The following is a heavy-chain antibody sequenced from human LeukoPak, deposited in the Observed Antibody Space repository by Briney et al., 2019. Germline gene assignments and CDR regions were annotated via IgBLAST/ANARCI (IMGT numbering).Heavy chain of an antibody. D-gene: IGHD1-26*01. CDR3: AKEGPSGSSNYFDY. CDR1: GFTFDDYA. Sequence: GGSLRLSCAASGFTFDDYAMHWVRQAPGKGPEWVSGISWNSGSIGYADSVKGRFTISRDNAKNSLYLQMNSLRAEDMALYYCAKEGPSGSSNYFDYWGQGTLVTVSS. CDR2: ISWNSGSI. V-gene: IGHV3-9*03. J-gene: IGHJ4*02.